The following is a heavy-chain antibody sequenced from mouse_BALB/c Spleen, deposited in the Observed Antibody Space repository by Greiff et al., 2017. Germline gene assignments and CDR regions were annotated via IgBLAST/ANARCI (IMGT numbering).Heavy chain of an antibody. CDR3: ARDRTTGYAMDY. CDR2: ISSGGST. J-gene: IGHJ4*01. V-gene: IGHV5-6-5*01. Sequence: EVQGVESGGGLVKPGGSLKLSCAASGFTFSSYAMSWVRQTPEKRLEWVASISSGGSTYYPDSVKGRFTISRDNARNILYLQMSSLRSEDTAMYYCARDRTTGYAMDYWGQGTSVTVSS. D-gene: IGHD2-13*01. CDR1: GFTFSSYA.